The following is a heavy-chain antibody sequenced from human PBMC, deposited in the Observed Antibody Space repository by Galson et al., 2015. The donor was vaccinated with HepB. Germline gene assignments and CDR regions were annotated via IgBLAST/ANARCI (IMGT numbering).Heavy chain of an antibody. D-gene: IGHD2-2*01. J-gene: IGHJ4*02. CDR2: IRSKTYGETT. CDR3: SSDGLGYCRSTSCSYYFDY. Sequence: SLRLSCAASGFTFGDYAMSWFRQAPGKGLEWVGLIRSKTYGETTDYAASVKGRFTISRDDSKSIAYLQMNSLKTEDTAVYYCSSDGLGYCRSTSCSYYFDYWGQGTLVTVSS. V-gene: IGHV3-49*03. CDR1: GFTFGDYA.